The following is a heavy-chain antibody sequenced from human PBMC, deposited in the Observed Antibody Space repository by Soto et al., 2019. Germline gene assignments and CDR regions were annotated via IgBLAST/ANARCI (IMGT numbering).Heavy chain of an antibody. V-gene: IGHV1-69*06. CDR2: IIPIFGTA. Sequence: QVQLVQSGAEVKKPGSSVQVSCKASGGTFSSYAISWVRQAPGQGLEWMGGIIPIFGTANYAQKFQGRVTITADKSTSTDYMELSRLRSEDTAVYDFARDYPERNYYYYGMDVWGQGTTVTVSS. CDR3: ARDYPERNYYYYGMDV. D-gene: IGHD1-1*01. J-gene: IGHJ6*02. CDR1: GGTFSSYA.